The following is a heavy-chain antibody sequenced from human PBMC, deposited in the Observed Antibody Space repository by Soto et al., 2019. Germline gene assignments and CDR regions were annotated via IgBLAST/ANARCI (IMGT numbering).Heavy chain of an antibody. Sequence: SETLSLTCTVSGGSISSSSYYWGWIRQPPGKGLEWIGSIYYSGSTYYNPSLKSRVTISVDTSKNQFSLKLSSVTAADTAVYYCVRIDCSSTSCYAHYYYYYYMDVWGKGTTVTVS. CDR1: GGSISSSSYY. CDR2: IYYSGST. D-gene: IGHD2-2*01. CDR3: VRIDCSSTSCYAHYYYYYYMDV. V-gene: IGHV4-39*01. J-gene: IGHJ6*03.